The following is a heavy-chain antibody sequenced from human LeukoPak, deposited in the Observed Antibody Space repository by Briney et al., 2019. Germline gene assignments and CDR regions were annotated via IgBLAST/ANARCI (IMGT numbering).Heavy chain of an antibody. CDR1: GYTFTGYY. CDR3: ARLGMGTTHAFDI. V-gene: IGHV1-2*02. D-gene: IGHD5-18*01. CDR2: INPNSRGT. Sequence: ASVKVSCKASGYTFTGYYMHWVRQAPGQGLEWMGWINPNSRGTNYAQKFQGRVTMTRDTSISTAYMELSRPRSDDTAVYYCARLGMGTTHAFDIWGQGTMVTVSS. J-gene: IGHJ3*02.